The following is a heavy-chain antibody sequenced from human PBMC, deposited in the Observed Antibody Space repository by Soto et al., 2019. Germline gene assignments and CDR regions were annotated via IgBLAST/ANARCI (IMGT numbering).Heavy chain of an antibody. J-gene: IGHJ4*02. CDR2: IYYSGST. CDR3: ARALGYCSGGSCYYFDY. V-gene: IGHV4-61*01. CDR1: GGSVSSGSYY. D-gene: IGHD2-15*01. Sequence: SETLSLTCTVSGGSVSSGSYYWSWIRQPPGKGLGWIGYIYYSGSTNYNPSLKSRVTISVDTSKNQFSLKLSSVTAADTAVYYCARALGYCSGGSCYYFDYWGQGTLVNVSS.